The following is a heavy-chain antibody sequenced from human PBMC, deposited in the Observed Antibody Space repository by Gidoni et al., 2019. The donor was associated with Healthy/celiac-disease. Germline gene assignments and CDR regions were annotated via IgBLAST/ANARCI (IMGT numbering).Heavy chain of an antibody. CDR1: GGSFSGYY. J-gene: IGHJ3*02. CDR2: INHSGST. CDR3: ARGLYSSGWSDAFDI. D-gene: IGHD6-19*01. V-gene: IGHV4-34*01. Sequence: QVQLQQWGAGLLKPSETLSLTCAVYGGSFSGYYWSWIRQPPGKGLEWIGEINHSGSTNYNPSLKSRVTISVDTSKNQFSLKLSSVTAADTAVYYCARGLYSSGWSDAFDIWGQGTMVTVSS.